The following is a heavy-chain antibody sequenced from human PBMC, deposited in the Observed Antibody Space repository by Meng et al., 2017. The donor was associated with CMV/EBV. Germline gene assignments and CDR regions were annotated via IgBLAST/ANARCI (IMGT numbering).Heavy chain of an antibody. CDR1: GGSISNSDYY. V-gene: IGHV4-39*07. J-gene: IGHJ3*02. D-gene: IGHD1-1*01. Sequence: GSLRLSCTVSGGSISNSDYYWGWIRQPPGKGLEWIGTIYYRGRTYYSPSLKSRVTISVDTSDNQFSLIVSSVTAADTAMYYCARDWVQLERLGAFDIWGQGTMVTVSS. CDR2: IYYRGRT. CDR3: ARDWVQLERLGAFDI.